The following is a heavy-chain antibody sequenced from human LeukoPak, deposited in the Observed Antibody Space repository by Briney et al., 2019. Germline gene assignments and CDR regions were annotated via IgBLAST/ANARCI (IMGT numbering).Heavy chain of an antibody. CDR3: ARGGHITMVRGVIIYFDY. J-gene: IGHJ4*02. D-gene: IGHD3-10*01. CDR2: INPNSGGT. CDR1: GYTFTGYY. Sequence: ASVKVSCKASGYTFTGYYMHWVRQAPGQGLEWMGWINPNSGGTNYAQKFQGRVTMTRDTSISTAYMELSRPRSDDTAVYYCARGGHITMVRGVIIYFDYWGQGTLVTVSS. V-gene: IGHV1-2*02.